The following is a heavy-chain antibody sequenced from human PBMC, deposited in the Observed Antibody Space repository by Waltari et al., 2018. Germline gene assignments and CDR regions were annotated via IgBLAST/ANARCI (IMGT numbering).Heavy chain of an antibody. J-gene: IGHJ4*02. CDR2: IRSRVKGDAT. D-gene: IGHD7-27*01. CDR3: IRPFEMGID. Sequence: EVQLVESGGALVQPGGSLKLSCAASGLIISAHAIHWVRQASGKGPEWVDRIRSRVKGDATAYGESVQGRFTISRDDSKNTVYLEMNSLKTDDTAVYYCIRPFEMGIDWGQGTLVTVSS. CDR1: GLIISAHA. V-gene: IGHV3-73*01.